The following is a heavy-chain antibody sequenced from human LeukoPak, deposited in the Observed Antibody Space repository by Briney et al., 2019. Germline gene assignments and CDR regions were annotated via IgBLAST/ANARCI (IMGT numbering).Heavy chain of an antibody. CDR3: AGAPTATRHSGAFDI. J-gene: IGHJ3*02. V-gene: IGHV1-69*05. CDR1: GGTFSSYA. Sequence: SVKVSCKASGGTFSSYAISWVRQAPRQGLEWMGRIIPIFGAANYAQKFQGRVTITTDESTSTAYMELSSLRSEDTAVYYCAGAPTATRHSGAFDIWGQGTMVTVSS. D-gene: IGHD2-2*01. CDR2: IIPIFGAA.